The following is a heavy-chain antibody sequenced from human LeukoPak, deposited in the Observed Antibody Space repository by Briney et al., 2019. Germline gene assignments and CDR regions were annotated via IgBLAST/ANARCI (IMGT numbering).Heavy chain of an antibody. Sequence: GGSLRLSCAASGFTFDDYAMHWVRQAPGKGLEWVSGISWNSGSIGYADSVKGRFTISRDNAKNSLYLQMNSLRAEDTALYYCAKGPSEWRNSMYYFDYWGQGTLVTVSS. D-gene: IGHD1-14*01. CDR2: ISWNSGSI. CDR1: GFTFDDYA. CDR3: AKGPSEWRNSMYYFDY. J-gene: IGHJ4*02. V-gene: IGHV3-9*01.